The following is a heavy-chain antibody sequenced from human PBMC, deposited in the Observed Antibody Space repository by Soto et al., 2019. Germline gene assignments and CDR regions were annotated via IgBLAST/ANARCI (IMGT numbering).Heavy chain of an antibody. Sequence: QVQLVQSGAEVKKPGSSVKVSCKASGGTFSSYTISWVRQAPGQGLEWMGRIIPILGIANYAQKFQGRVTSTADQSTSTAYMELSSLRSEDTAVYYCARDSTGYYDSSGYSSLWGQGTLVTVSS. D-gene: IGHD3-22*01. CDR2: IIPILGIA. J-gene: IGHJ4*02. CDR1: GGTFSSYT. V-gene: IGHV1-69*08. CDR3: ARDSTGYYDSSGYSSL.